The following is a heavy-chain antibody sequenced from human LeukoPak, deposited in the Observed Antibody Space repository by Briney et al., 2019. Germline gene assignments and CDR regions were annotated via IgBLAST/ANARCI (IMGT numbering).Heavy chain of an antibody. V-gene: IGHV3-23*01. CDR2: ISGRGDRT. Sequence: PGGSLRLSCAASGFTFSSYAMSWVRQAPGKGLEWVSAISGRGDRTYYTDSVKGRFTISRDNSKNTLYLQMKSLRAEDTAIYYCTKDPCTVCYYGMDVWGQGTTVTVSS. D-gene: IGHD4-11*01. CDR1: GFTFSSYA. J-gene: IGHJ6*02. CDR3: TKDPCTVCYYGMDV.